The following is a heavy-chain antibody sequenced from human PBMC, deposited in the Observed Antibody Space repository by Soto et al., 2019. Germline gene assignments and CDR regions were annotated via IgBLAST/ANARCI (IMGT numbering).Heavy chain of an antibody. Sequence: PXGTLSLPCTVSGGSLGSSYRSWIRQPRGKGLEWIGYVFYTGRANYNASLKSRDSISLDTSNYQFSLKLSSVTAADTAVYYCARDGDGRRTTNPYYDNGMDVWGRGTTVSVSS. V-gene: IGHV4-59*12. D-gene: IGHD3-22*01. J-gene: IGHJ6*02. CDR2: VFYTGRA. CDR3: ARDGDGRRTTNPYYDNGMDV. CDR1: GGSLGSSY.